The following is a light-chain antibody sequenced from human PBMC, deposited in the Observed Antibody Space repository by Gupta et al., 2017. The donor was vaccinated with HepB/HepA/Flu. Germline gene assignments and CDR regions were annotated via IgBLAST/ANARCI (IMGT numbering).Light chain of an antibody. CDR2: GAS. CDR3: HQYGSSPYT. V-gene: IGKV3-20*01. Sequence: EVVLTQSPGSLSLSPGERTTLSCRASESVGSDFLAWYQQKPGQAPRLLIYGASVRATGIPDSFVGSGSGTDFTLTISRLEPEDFAVYYCHQYGSSPYTFGRGTKLEIK. CDR1: ESVGSDF. J-gene: IGKJ2*01.